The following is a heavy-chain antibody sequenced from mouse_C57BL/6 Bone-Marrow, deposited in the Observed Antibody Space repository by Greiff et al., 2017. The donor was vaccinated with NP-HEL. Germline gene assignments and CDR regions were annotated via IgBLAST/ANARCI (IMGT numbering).Heavy chain of an antibody. CDR2: INPYNGGT. V-gene: IGHV1-19*01. CDR3: ARGTAQATAWFAY. J-gene: IGHJ3*01. D-gene: IGHD3-2*02. Sequence: EVQLQQSGPVLVKPGASVKMSCKASGYTFTDYYMNWVKQSHGKSLEWIGVINPYNGGTSYNPKFKGTATLTVDNSSSTAYMELNSLTSEDSAVYYCARGTAQATAWFAYWGQGTLVTVSA. CDR1: GYTFTDYY.